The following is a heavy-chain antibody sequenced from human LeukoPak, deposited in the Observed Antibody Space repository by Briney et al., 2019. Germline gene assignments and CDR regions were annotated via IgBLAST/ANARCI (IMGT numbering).Heavy chain of an antibody. CDR2: IYYSGST. Sequence: SETLSLTCTVSGDSISSYYWSWIRQPPGKGLEWIGYIYYSGSTNYNPSLKSRVTISVDTSKNQFSLKLSSVTAADTAVYYCARETSYYGSGSYYRVNWFDPWGQGTLVTVSS. J-gene: IGHJ5*02. D-gene: IGHD3-10*01. CDR1: GDSISSYY. V-gene: IGHV4-59*01. CDR3: ARETSYYGSGSYYRVNWFDP.